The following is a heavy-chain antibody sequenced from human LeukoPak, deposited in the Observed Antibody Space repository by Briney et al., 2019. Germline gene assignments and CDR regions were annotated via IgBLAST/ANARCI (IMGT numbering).Heavy chain of an antibody. CDR3: ARDILATSIAAPYY. CDR1: GGFISSYY. V-gene: IGHV4-59*01. CDR2: IYYSGST. D-gene: IGHD6-13*01. Sequence: SETLSLTCTVSGGFISSYYWSWIRQPPGKGLEWIGYIYYSGSTNYNPSLKSRVTISVDTSKNQLSLKVTSVTAADTAVYYCARDILATSIAAPYYWGQGTLVTVSS. J-gene: IGHJ4*02.